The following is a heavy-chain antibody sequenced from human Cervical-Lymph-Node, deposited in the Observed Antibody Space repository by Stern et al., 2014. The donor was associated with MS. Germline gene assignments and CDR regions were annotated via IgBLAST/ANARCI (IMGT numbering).Heavy chain of an antibody. CDR3: TKDPFSHGSGVAHYFHC. D-gene: IGHD3-10*01. J-gene: IGHJ4*02. Sequence: EVQLVESGGGLVQPGRSLRLSCAASGFTFHDYAMYWVRQAPGKGLEWVSGITWNSDTIGYADSVKGRFTISRDNAKNSLYLQRNSLRAEDTGLYYCTKDPFSHGSGVAHYFHCWGQGTLVTVSS. CDR2: ITWNSDTI. V-gene: IGHV3-9*01. CDR1: GFTFHDYA.